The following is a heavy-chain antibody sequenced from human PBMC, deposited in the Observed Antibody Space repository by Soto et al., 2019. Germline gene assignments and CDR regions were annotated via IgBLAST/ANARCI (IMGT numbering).Heavy chain of an antibody. D-gene: IGHD6-6*01. V-gene: IGHV5-51*01. CDR2: IYPGDSDT. J-gene: IGHJ6*02. CDR3: ARLSGSSPYYCYYYGMDV. Sequence: ESLKISCKGSGYSFTSYWIGWVRQMPGKGLEWMGIIYPGDSDTRYSPSFQGQVTISADKSISTAYLQWSSLKASDTAMYYCARLSGSSPYYCYYYGMDVWGQGTTVTVSS. CDR1: GYSFTSYW.